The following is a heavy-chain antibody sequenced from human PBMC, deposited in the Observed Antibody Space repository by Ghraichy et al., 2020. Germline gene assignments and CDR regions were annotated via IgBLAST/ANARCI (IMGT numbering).Heavy chain of an antibody. CDR1: GFTFNDYD. Sequence: GGSLRLSCAASGFTFNDYDFHWVRQAAGKGLEWVSIIGTGHDTYYPDSVKGRFTISREDAKNSLNLQMNNLRAGDTAVYYCARGSLFRGGIITPPHGLDVWGHGTTVTVSS. J-gene: IGHJ6*02. CDR3: ARGSLFRGGIITPPHGLDV. V-gene: IGHV3-13*01. CDR2: IGTGHDT. D-gene: IGHD3-10*01.